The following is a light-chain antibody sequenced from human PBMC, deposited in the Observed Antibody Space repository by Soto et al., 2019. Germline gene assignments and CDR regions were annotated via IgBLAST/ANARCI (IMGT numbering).Light chain of an antibody. V-gene: IGKV3-15*01. CDR3: QRGHKWPLT. CDR1: QSINSE. J-gene: IGKJ2*01. Sequence: EIVMTQSPATLSLSPGERAALSCRASQSINSELAWYQQKPGQPPRLLIYGAATRATGVTARFTDSESGSEFPLTIGVLQCEDFAVYYCQRGHKWPLTFGQGTRLEI. CDR2: GAA.